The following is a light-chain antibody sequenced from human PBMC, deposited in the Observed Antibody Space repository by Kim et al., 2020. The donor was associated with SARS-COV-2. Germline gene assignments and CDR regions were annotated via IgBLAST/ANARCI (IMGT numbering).Light chain of an antibody. CDR2: PAS. V-gene: IGKV1-12*01. CDR1: QGISSW. Sequence: AAVGERVTITCRASQGISSWLAWYQQKPGKAPKLLIFPASSLESGVPSRFSGSGSGTDFTLTISSLQPEDFATYYCQQANNFPLTFGGGTKVDIK. CDR3: QQANNFPLT. J-gene: IGKJ4*01.